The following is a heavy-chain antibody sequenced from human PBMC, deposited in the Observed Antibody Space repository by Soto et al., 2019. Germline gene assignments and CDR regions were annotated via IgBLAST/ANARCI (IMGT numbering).Heavy chain of an antibody. CDR2: IKSQGDGGTR. CDR1: GFSFRNAW. Sequence: PGGSLRRSCAASGFSFRNAWMSWVRQAPGKGLEWVGHIKSQGDGGTRDYAAPVKGRFTISRDDSKNTLFLQMNSLKNEDTAVYFCTTDLQAYCDGTTCYAGNYYYDYMDVWGQGPTVTVSS. V-gene: IGHV3-15*01. J-gene: IGHJ6*02. D-gene: IGHD2-2*01. CDR3: TTDLQAYCDGTTCYAGNYYYDYMDV.